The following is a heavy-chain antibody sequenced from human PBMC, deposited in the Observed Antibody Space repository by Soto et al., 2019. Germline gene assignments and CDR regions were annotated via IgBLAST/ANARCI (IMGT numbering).Heavy chain of an antibody. Sequence: GSLRLSCVTYGLAFTDYWMSWVRQAPGKGLEWVANIKQDESEKNYLDSVKGRFTISRDNAKNSLYLQMNSLRAEDTAVYYCASDRFRGTYYLRGVTYFFEEWGQGAPVTVSS. J-gene: IGHJ4*02. D-gene: IGHD1-26*01. CDR2: IKQDESEK. V-gene: IGHV3-7*03. CDR3: ASDRFRGTYYLRGVTYFFEE. CDR1: GLAFTDYW.